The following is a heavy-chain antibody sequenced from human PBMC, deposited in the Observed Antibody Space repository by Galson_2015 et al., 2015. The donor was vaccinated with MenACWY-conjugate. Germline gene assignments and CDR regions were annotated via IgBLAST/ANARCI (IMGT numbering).Heavy chain of an antibody. CDR3: ARHPPGGRGMDV. D-gene: IGHD1-26*01. Sequence: QSGAEVKKPGESLKISCKGSGYSFTTYWIAWVRQLPGKGLEWTGLISPGDFNTRYSPAFQGQVTISADKSISTAYLQWNSLQASDTAMYYCARHPPGGRGMDVWGQGTTVTVSS. CDR2: ISPGDFNT. J-gene: IGHJ6*02. CDR1: GYSFTTYW. V-gene: IGHV5-51*01.